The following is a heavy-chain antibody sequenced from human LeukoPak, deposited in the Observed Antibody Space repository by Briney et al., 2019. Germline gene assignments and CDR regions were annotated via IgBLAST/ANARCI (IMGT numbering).Heavy chain of an antibody. D-gene: IGHD3-3*01. Sequence: SDTLSLTCTVSGGSIHSSGYYWGWLRQPPGQGLAWIGSIYYSGSTYYNPSLKSRVTISVDTSKNQFSLKLSSVTAADTAVYYCARQTIFGVVTQYFQHWGQGTLVTVSS. CDR2: IYYSGST. CDR3: ARQTIFGVVTQYFQH. V-gene: IGHV4-39*01. CDR1: GGSIHSSGYY. J-gene: IGHJ1*01.